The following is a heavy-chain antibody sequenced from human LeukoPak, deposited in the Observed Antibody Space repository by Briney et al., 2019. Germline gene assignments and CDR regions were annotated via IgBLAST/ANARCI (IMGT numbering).Heavy chain of an antibody. Sequence: PGGSLRLSCAASGFTVSDNYMSWVRQAPGKGLEWVSVIYSDGNTYYADSVKGRFTISRDNSKNTLYLQMNSLRAEDTAVYYCARDPGFDYGYDYWGQGTLVTVSS. CDR2: IYSDGNT. D-gene: IGHD3-10*01. V-gene: IGHV3-53*01. J-gene: IGHJ4*02. CDR3: ARDPGFDYGYDY. CDR1: GFTVSDNY.